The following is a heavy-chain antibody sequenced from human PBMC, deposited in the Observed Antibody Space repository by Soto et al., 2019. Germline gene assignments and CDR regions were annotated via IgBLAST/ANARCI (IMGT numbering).Heavy chain of an antibody. V-gene: IGHV4-59*01. CDR1: GGSFSSYY. J-gene: IGHJ5*02. CDR3: ASDRTASGFDP. CDR2: IYYTGMT. Sequence: QVQLQESGPGLVKPSETLSLTCAVSGGSFSSYYWSWLRQPPGKGLEWIGYIYYTGMTSYNPSLKTRVTMSVDTSKNQFSLKLSAVTAAYTAVYSWASDRTASGFDPWGQGTLVTVSS. D-gene: IGHD2-21*02.